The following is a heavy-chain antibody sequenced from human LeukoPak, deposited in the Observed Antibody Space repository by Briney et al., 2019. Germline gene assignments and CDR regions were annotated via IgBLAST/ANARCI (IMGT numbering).Heavy chain of an antibody. Sequence: SETLSLTCTVSGYSISSGYYWGWIRQPPGKGLEWIGSIYHSGSTYYNPSLKSRVTISVDTSKNQFSLKLSSVTAADTAVYYCARARAMDIYYFDYWGQGTLVTVSS. CDR2: IYHSGST. V-gene: IGHV4-38-2*02. CDR3: ARARAMDIYYFDY. CDR1: GYSISSGYY. D-gene: IGHD5-18*01. J-gene: IGHJ4*02.